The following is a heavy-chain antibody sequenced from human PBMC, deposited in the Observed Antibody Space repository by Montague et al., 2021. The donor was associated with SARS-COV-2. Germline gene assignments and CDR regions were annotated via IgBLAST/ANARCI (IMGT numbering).Heavy chain of an antibody. Sequence: SETLSLNRSPSGGSISSSGCYWGWIRRPPGKGLEWIGSIYYSGNTYYXSSVKSRVTISIDTSKNQFSLQLSSVTAADTAVYYCARYSGSNYDGLRYWGQGTLVTVSS. CDR1: GGSISSSGCY. J-gene: IGHJ1*01. D-gene: IGHD1-26*01. V-gene: IGHV4-39*01. CDR3: ARYSGSNYDGLRY. CDR2: IYYSGNT.